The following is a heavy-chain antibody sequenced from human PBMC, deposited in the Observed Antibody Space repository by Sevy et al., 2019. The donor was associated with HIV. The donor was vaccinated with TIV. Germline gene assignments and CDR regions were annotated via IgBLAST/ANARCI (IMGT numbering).Heavy chain of an antibody. J-gene: IGHJ4*02. CDR3: ARGPDTEISLENVLRSFEWVFRGKSFDY. CDR2: IWDDGTKQ. D-gene: IGHD3-3*01. CDR1: GFSFGTYS. V-gene: IGHV3-30*04. Sequence: GESLKISCAGSGFSFGTYSMHWVRQAPGKGLEWVAVIWDDGTKQYYADSVKGRVTISRDNSKNTMYLHINALRAEDTAVYYCARGPDTEISLENVLRSFEWVFRGKSFDYWGQGTLVTVPS.